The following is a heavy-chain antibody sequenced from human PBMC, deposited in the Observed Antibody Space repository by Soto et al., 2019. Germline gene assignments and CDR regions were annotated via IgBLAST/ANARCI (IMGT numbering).Heavy chain of an antibody. D-gene: IGHD3-22*01. Sequence: SETLSLTCAVSGYSISSGYYWGWIRPPPGKGLEWIGSIYHSGITYYNPSLKSRVTISVDTSKNQFSLKLSSVTAADTAVYYCARCYYDSSGYYYTQEYWGQGTMVSVSS. CDR2: IYHSGIT. CDR3: ARCYYDSSGYYYTQEY. V-gene: IGHV4-38-2*01. J-gene: IGHJ4*01. CDR1: GYSISSGYY.